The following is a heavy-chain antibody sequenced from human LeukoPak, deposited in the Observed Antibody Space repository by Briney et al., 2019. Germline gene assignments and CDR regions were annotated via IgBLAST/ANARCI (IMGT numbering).Heavy chain of an antibody. Sequence: ASVTVSCKASDYTFTSYGISWVRQAPGQGLEWMGWIGPFNGNTKYAQRFQGRVTMTTETPTSTAYMELRSLRSDDTAVYYCARDRIMHYYDSSGYYDGHDYWGQGTLVTVSS. CDR3: ARDRIMHYYDSSGYYDGHDY. CDR1: DYTFTSYG. J-gene: IGHJ4*02. V-gene: IGHV1-18*01. D-gene: IGHD3-22*01. CDR2: IGPFNGNT.